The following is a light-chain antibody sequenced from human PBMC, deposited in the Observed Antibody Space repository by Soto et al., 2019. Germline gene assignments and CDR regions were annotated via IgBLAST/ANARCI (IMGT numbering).Light chain of an antibody. CDR2: WAS. CDR3: QQYYSTPLT. J-gene: IGKJ4*01. Sequence: IVMTQSPDSLAVSLGERATINCKSSQSFLYGSNNKNYLAWYQQKPGQPPKLLIYWASTRESGVPDRFSGSGSGTDFTLTISSLQAEDVAVYYCQQYYSTPLTFGGGTKVDIK. V-gene: IGKV4-1*01. CDR1: QSFLYGSNNKNY.